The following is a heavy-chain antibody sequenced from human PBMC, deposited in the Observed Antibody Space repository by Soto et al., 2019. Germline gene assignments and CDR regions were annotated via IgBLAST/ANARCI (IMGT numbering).Heavy chain of an antibody. CDR2: IYHSGST. Sequence: QENLSITCAVSAGSLSRKHYRRWGRQLPVQGLEWIGEIYHSGSTNYNPSLKSRVTISVDKSKNQFSLKLSSVTAADTAVYYCARKGGVLLWFGESSRSSYYGMDVRGQGPTVT. CDR3: ARKGGVLLWFGESSRSSYYGMDV. J-gene: IGHJ6*02. V-gene: IGHV4-4*03. CDR1: AGSLSRKHY. D-gene: IGHD3-10*01.